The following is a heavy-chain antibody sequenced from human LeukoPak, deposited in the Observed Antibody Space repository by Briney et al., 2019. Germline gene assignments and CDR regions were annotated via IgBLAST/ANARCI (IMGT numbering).Heavy chain of an antibody. Sequence: GESLKISCQGSGSSFTSYWIGWVRQLPGKGLEWMGIIYPGDSDTRYSPSFQGQVTISADKSISTAYLQWSSLKASATAMYYCARNVDTAMYAFDIWGQGTMVTVSS. D-gene: IGHD5-18*01. J-gene: IGHJ3*02. CDR2: IYPGDSDT. CDR1: GSSFTSYW. CDR3: ARNVDTAMYAFDI. V-gene: IGHV5-51*01.